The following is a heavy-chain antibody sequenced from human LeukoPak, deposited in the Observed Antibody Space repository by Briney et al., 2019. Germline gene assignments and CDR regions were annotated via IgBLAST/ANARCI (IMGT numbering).Heavy chain of an antibody. V-gene: IGHV3-7*01. CDR1: GFRFNTFC. Sequence: GGSLRLSCAAWGFRFNTFCMRWVSQAPGKGLECVANIKQDWNEKYYADSVKGRFTISRDNGKHTLYLQMNSLTADDTALYYCARDALGEGEDANYAVYYFDYWGQGTVVTVSS. CDR2: IKQDWNEK. D-gene: IGHD4/OR15-4a*01. CDR3: ARDALGEGEDANYAVYYFDY. J-gene: IGHJ4*02.